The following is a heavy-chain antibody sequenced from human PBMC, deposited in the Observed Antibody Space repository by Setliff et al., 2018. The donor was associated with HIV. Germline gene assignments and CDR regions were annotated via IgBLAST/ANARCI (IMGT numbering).Heavy chain of an antibody. Sequence: GESLKISCQTSGFTFPDHWIAWVRQLPGKGLEWMGIIYPGDSSTKYSPSFQGQVTISVDKSINTAYLSWSTLKTSDTAMYYCTRRRRAPGTESLEAYWGQGTLVTVSS. CDR3: TRRRRAPGTESLEAY. D-gene: IGHD1-26*01. CDR2: IYPGDSST. J-gene: IGHJ4*02. CDR1: GFTFPDHW. V-gene: IGHV5-51*01.